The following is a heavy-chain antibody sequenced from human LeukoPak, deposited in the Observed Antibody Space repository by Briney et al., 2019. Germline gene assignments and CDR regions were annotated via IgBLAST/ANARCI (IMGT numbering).Heavy chain of an antibody. Sequence: GGSLRLSCAASGFTFSSYSMSWVRQAPGKGLEWVSTIGGGGLSTYYADSVKGRFTISRDNPRNTLYVQMNSLRAEDTAVYYCAKTVAGTWVNFDYWGQGTLVTVSS. CDR2: IGGGGLST. D-gene: IGHD6-19*01. J-gene: IGHJ4*02. CDR3: AKTVAGTWVNFDY. V-gene: IGHV3-23*01. CDR1: GFTFSSYS.